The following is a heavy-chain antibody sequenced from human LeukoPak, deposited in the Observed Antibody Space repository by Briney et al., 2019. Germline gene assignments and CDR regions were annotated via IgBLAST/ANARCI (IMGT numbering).Heavy chain of an antibody. D-gene: IGHD1/OR15-1a*01. CDR3: AKDRYPSDNNPFDY. Sequence: GGSLRLSCAASGFTFSRYALSWVRQAPGKGLEWVSAISGSGGSTYYADSVKGRFTISRDNSKNTLYLRMNSLRAEDTDVYYCAKDRYPSDNNPFDYRGKGTLVTVSS. J-gene: IGHJ4*02. CDR2: ISGSGGST. V-gene: IGHV3-23*01. CDR1: GFTFSRYA.